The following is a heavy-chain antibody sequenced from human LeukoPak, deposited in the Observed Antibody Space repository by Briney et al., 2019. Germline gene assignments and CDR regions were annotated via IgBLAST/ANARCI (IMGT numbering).Heavy chain of an antibody. CDR3: ARLGPGTTWYYLDY. V-gene: IGHV4-59*08. Sequence: SETLSLACTVSGGSISNYYLSWIRQPPGKGLEWIGYIYYSGSTNYNPSLKSRITISVDTSKNQFSLKVSSVTAADTAVYYCARLGPGTTWYYLDYWGQGTLVTVSS. CDR2: IYYSGST. CDR1: GGSISNYY. D-gene: IGHD1-1*01. J-gene: IGHJ4*02.